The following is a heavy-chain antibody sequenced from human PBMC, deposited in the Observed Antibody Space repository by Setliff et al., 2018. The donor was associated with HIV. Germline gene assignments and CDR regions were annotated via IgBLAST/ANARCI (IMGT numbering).Heavy chain of an antibody. CDR1: GYTFTAYY. J-gene: IGHJ3*02. D-gene: IGHD3-22*01. Sequence: ASVKVSCKASGYTFTAYYMHWVRQAPGQGLEWMGIINPSGGGTNFEQKFQGRVTMTRDTSTSTVYMELNSLRSEDTAVYYCARVHDGTTTGAFDIWGQGTGHRLL. CDR2: INPSGGGT. V-gene: IGHV1-46*01. CDR3: ARVHDGTTTGAFDI.